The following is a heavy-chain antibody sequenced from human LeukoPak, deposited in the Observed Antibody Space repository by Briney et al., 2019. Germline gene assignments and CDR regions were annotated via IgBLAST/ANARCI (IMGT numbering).Heavy chain of an antibody. Sequence: PGGSLRLSCAASRFTFSSYAMSWVRQAPGKGLEWVSAISGSGGRTYYADSVKGRFTISRDNSKNTLYLQMNSLRAEETAVYYCAKTDSSEYSYSFDYWGQGALVTVSS. J-gene: IGHJ4*02. V-gene: IGHV3-23*01. CDR2: ISGSGGRT. CDR3: AKTDSSEYSYSFDY. D-gene: IGHD3-22*01. CDR1: RFTFSSYA.